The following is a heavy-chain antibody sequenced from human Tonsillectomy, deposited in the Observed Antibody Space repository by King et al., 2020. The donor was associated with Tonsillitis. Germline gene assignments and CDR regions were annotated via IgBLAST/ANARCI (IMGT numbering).Heavy chain of an antibody. CDR3: ARHGDSSVYYV. V-gene: IGHV5-51*01. Sequence: QLVHFGAEVKKPGESLKISCKGSGYSFTRNWIAWVRQMPGKCLEWMGIIYPGDSDTRDSPSFQGQVTISADKSISTAYLQWNSLKASDTAMYYCARHGDSSVYYVWGQGTPVTVSS. J-gene: IGHJ1*01. CDR1: GYSFTRNW. D-gene: IGHD3-22*01. CDR2: IYPGDSDT.